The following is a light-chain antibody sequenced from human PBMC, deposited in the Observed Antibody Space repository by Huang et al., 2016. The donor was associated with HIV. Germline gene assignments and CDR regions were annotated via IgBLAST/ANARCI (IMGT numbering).Light chain of an antibody. CDR3: QQYNNWPPIT. J-gene: IGKJ5*01. CDR1: QSVNSN. Sequence: EIVMTQSPATLSVSPGARATLSCRASQSVNSNLAWYQQKPGQAPRLLIYGASTRATGIPARFSGSGSGTEFTLTISSLQSEDFALYYCQQYNNWPPITCGQGTRLEIK. V-gene: IGKV3-15*01. CDR2: GAS.